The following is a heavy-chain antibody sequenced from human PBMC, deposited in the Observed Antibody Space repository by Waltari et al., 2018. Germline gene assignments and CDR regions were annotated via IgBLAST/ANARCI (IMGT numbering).Heavy chain of an antibody. V-gene: IGHV4-34*01. CDR1: GGSFSGYY. CDR3: ARSVKGWYYYMDV. CDR2: INHSGST. J-gene: IGHJ6*03. Sequence: QVQLQQWGAGLLKPSETLSLTCAVYGGSFSGYYWSWIRQPPGKGLEWIGEINHSGSTNYNPSLKSRVTISVDTSKNQFSLKLSSVTAADTAVYYCARSVKGWYYYMDVWGKGTTVTVSS. D-gene: IGHD6-19*01.